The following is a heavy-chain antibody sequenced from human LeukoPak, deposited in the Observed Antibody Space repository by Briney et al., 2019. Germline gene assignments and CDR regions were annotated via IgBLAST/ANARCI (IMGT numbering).Heavy chain of an antibody. V-gene: IGHV4-39*01. CDR2: IYYSGTT. CDR3: ARHRYYYDSSGYYCVYYFDY. D-gene: IGHD3-22*01. CDR1: GGSASSGSYY. Sequence: SETLSLTCTVSGGSASSGSYYWSWIRQPPGKGLEWIGSIYYSGTTYYNPSLKSRITISVDTSKNQFSLYLSSVTAADTAVYYCARHRYYYDSSGYYCVYYFDYWGQGTLVTVSS. J-gene: IGHJ4*02.